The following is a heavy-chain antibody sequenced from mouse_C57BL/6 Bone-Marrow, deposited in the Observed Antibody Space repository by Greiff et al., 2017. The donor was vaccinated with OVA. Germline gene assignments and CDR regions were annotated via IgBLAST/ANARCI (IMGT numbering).Heavy chain of an antibody. D-gene: IGHD2-3*01. CDR3: ARRGRRLLFFDY. CDR1: GYTFTSYW. Sequence: QVQLQQPGAELVKPGASVKLSCKASGYTFTSYWMHWVKQRPGQGLEWIGMIHPNSGSTNYNEKFKSKATLTVDKSSSTAYMQLSSLTSEDSAVYYCARRGRRLLFFDYWGQGTTLTVSS. CDR2: IHPNSGST. J-gene: IGHJ2*01. V-gene: IGHV1-64*01.